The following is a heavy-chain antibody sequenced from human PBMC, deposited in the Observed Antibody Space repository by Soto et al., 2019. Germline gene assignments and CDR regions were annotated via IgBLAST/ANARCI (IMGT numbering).Heavy chain of an antibody. CDR1: GYTFTSYG. CDR3: SGVWALRPNLFDP. Sequence: QVQLVQSGAEVKKPGASVKISCKASGYTFTSYGITWVRQAPGQGLEWMGWISAYNGNTNYAQKFQGRSTLNPENSNSLAFIGVKNLKSYDTAGFLFSGVWALRPNLFDPWGPGNLGNLSS. V-gene: IGHV1-18*04. J-gene: IGHJ5*01. CDR2: ISAYNGNT. D-gene: IGHD7-27*01.